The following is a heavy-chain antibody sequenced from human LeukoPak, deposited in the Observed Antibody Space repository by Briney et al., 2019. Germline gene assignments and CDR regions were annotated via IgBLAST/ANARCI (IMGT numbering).Heavy chain of an antibody. CDR3: ARVVGATGF. V-gene: IGHV3-21*01. D-gene: IGHD1-26*01. Sequence: PGGSLRLSCAASGFTFSSYSMNWVRQAPGKGLEWVSSISSSSSYIYYADSVKGRLTIYRDNAKNSLYLQMNSLRAEDTAVYYCARVVGATGFWGQGTLVTVSS. CDR2: ISSSSSYI. J-gene: IGHJ4*02. CDR1: GFTFSSYS.